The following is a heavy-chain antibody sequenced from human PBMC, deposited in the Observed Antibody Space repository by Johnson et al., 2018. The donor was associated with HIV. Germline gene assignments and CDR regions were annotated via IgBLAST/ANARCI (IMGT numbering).Heavy chain of an antibody. CDR1: ALTFSSYG. CDR3: AREGVIGSYSDAFDL. CDR2: ISYDGSNK. V-gene: IGHV3-30*03. J-gene: IGHJ3*01. D-gene: IGHD1-26*01. Sequence: QVQLVESGGGGVQPGRSLRLSCAASALTFSSYGMHWVRQAPGKGLEWVAVISYDGSNKYYADSVKCRFTISRDNSKTTLYMQMNSLRAEDTAVYYCAREGVIGSYSDAFDLWGQGTMVTVSS.